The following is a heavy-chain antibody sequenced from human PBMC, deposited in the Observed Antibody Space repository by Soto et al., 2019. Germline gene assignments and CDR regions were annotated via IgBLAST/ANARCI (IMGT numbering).Heavy chain of an antibody. V-gene: IGHV4-30-2*01. CDR1: CGSISSGGYS. D-gene: IGHD5-12*01. Sequence: SETLSLTCAVSCGSISSGGYSWSWIRQPPGKGLEWIGYIYHSGSTYYNPSLKSRVTISVDRSKNQFSLKLSSVTAADTAVYYCAAGGGLPRYYWGQGTLVTVAS. J-gene: IGHJ4*02. CDR3: AAGGGLPRYY. CDR2: IYHSGST.